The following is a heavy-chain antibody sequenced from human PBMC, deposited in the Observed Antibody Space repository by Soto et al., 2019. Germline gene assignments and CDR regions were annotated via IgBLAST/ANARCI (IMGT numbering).Heavy chain of an antibody. J-gene: IGHJ6*02. CDR1: GFTFSSYT. CDR2: ISGSGGNT. V-gene: IGHV3-23*01. Sequence: GGSLRLSCAASGFTFSSYTMNWVRQAPGKGLGWGSVISGSGGNTLYAEPVEGRFTISRDNSKNTLYLQMNSVRAEDTAVYYCAKDQAETTAYYYYGMDVWGQGTTVTVSS. D-gene: IGHD4-4*01. CDR3: AKDQAETTAYYYYGMDV.